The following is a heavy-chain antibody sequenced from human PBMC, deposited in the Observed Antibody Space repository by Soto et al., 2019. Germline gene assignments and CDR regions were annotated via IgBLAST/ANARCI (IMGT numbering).Heavy chain of an antibody. CDR3: ATLDGL. D-gene: IGHD1-1*01. Sequence: ASVKVSFKASGGTFSSYSIIWLLHAPVQGLEWMGFIIPICGTSNYAQNFHGRVTITSDESTSTAYMDLRSLRSEDTAVYYCATLDGLWGQGTLVTVSS. CDR2: IIPICGTS. J-gene: IGHJ4*02. V-gene: IGHV1-69*13. CDR1: GGTFSSYS.